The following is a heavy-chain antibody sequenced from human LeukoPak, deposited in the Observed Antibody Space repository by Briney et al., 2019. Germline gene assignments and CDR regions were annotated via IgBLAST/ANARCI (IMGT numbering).Heavy chain of an antibody. V-gene: IGHV4-34*01. J-gene: IGHJ3*02. Sequence: SETLTLTCTVYGDSFSGYYWSWIRQPPGKGLEWIGEINHSGSTNYNPSLKSRVTISVDTSKNLFSLKLSSVTAADTAVYYCARLANYDFWSGPFPLGAFDMWGYRQIVTVSS. D-gene: IGHD3-3*01. CDR3: ARLANYDFWSGPFPLGAFDM. CDR2: INHSGST. CDR1: GDSFSGYY.